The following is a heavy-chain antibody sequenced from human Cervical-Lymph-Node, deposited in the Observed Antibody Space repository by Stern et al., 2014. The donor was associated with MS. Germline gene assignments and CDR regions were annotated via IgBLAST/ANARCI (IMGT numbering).Heavy chain of an antibody. D-gene: IGHD2-8*01. J-gene: IGHJ5*02. CDR3: ARGMGWFDP. V-gene: IGHV4-59*01. Sequence: VQLQESGPGLVRPSATLYLTCTVSGGSLSLYYWSWIRQSPGKGLELIAYTYYGEITDYNPSLKSRLTISFDTSKSQFSLKLASVAAADTAVYYCARGMGWFDPWGQGTLVTVSS. CDR1: GGSLSLYY. CDR2: TYYGEIT.